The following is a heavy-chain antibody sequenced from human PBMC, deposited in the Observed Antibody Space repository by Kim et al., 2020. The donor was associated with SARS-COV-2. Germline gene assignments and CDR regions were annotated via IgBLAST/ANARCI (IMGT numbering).Heavy chain of an antibody. J-gene: IGHJ4*02. CDR2: IYYSGST. CDR1: GGSVSSGSYY. Sequence: SETLSLTCTVSGGSVSSGSYYWSWIRQPPGKGLEWIGYIYYSGSTNYNPSLKSRVTISVDTSKNQFSLKLSSVTAADTAVYYCARAYYDSSGSSADYWGQGTLVTVSS. V-gene: IGHV4-61*01. D-gene: IGHD3-22*01. CDR3: ARAYYDSSGSSADY.